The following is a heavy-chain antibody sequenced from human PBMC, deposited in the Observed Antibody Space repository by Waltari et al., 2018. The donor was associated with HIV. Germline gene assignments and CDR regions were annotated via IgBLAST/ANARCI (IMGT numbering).Heavy chain of an antibody. D-gene: IGHD3-10*02. CDR3: ARGPMYKWFDP. V-gene: IGHV3-9*01. CDR1: GFRFDDYA. J-gene: IGHJ5*02. Sequence: EVQLVESGGDLVQPGGSLRLSCAASGFRFDDYAMHWVRQAPGKGLEGVSGISCRSGNVAYADSVRSRFTISRDNAKNSLYLRMNSRRPDDTGFYYCARGPMYKWFDPWGQGTLVTVSS. CDR2: ISCRSGNV.